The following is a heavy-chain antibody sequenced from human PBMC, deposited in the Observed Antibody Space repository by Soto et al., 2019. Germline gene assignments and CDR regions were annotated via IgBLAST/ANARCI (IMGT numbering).Heavy chain of an antibody. V-gene: IGHV5-10-1*01. Sequence: PGASLKISCKGSGYSFTSYWISWVRQMPGKGLEWMGRIDPSDSYTNYSPSFQGHVTISADKSISTAYLQWSSLKASDTAMYYCAIHPSYQLLWGSGYDLGYWGQGTLVTVSS. CDR3: AIHPSYQLLWGSGYDLGY. D-gene: IGHD2-2*01. CDR1: GYSFTSYW. J-gene: IGHJ4*02. CDR2: IDPSDSYT.